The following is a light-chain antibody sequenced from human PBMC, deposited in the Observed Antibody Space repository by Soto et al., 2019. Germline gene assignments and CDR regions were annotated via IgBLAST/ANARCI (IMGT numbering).Light chain of an antibody. Sequence: ETVLTQSPGTLSLSPGERATLSFRASQSVSSNYLDWYQQKPGQAPRLLIFGASSRATGIPDRFSGSGSGTDFTLTISRLEPEDFAVYYCQQYGSSLLYTFGQGTKLEIK. V-gene: IGKV3-20*01. CDR3: QQYGSSLLYT. J-gene: IGKJ2*01. CDR1: QSVSSNY. CDR2: GAS.